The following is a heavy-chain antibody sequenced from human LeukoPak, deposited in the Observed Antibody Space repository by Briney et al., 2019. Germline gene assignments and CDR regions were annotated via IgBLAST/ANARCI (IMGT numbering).Heavy chain of an antibody. CDR2: IRYDGGET. CDR1: GFTFTYHL. CDR3: GRDAVLGSGSMDY. Sequence: GGSLRLSCSASGFTFTYHLMLWVRQATGKGLVGFSRIRYDGGETNYADSVKGRFTISRDNAKKTLYLQMNRLGAEHTAVYYCGRDAVLGSGSMDYWGQGVLVTVSS. V-gene: IGHV3-74*01. D-gene: IGHD3-10*01. J-gene: IGHJ4*02.